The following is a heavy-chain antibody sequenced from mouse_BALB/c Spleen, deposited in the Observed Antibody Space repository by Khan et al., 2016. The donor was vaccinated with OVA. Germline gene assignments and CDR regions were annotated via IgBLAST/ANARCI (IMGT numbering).Heavy chain of an antibody. CDR2: ISSGSSTI. D-gene: IGHD4-1*01. CDR1: GFTFSSFG. CDR3: ASSNGDY. V-gene: IGHV5-17*02. Sequence: EVELVESGGGLVQPGGSRKLSCAASGFTFSSFGMHWVRQAPEKGLEWVAYISSGSSTIYYADTVKGRFTISSARPRNTLFLQMNRLRSEDTAMYYCASSNGDYWGQGTTRTVSS. J-gene: IGHJ2*01.